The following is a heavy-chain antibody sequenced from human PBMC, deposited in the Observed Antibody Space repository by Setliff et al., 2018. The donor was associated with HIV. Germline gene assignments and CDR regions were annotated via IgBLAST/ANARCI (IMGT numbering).Heavy chain of an antibody. V-gene: IGHV5-51*01. J-gene: IGHJ4*02. CDR3: ATSGTYYYGSGTYHASAF. CDR1: GSSFTNYW. Sequence: GESLKISCKGSGSSFTNYWVGWVRQMPANGLEWMGLIWPDDSDTIYSPSFQGQVIMSVDKSISTAYLQWSSLKAPDTAMYYCATSGTYYYGSGTYHASAFWGQGTLVTVSS. CDR2: IWPDDSDT. D-gene: IGHD3-10*01.